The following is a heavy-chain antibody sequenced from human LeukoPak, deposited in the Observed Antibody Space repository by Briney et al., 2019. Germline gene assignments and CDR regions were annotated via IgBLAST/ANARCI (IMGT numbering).Heavy chain of an antibody. D-gene: IGHD3-3*01. CDR2: INPNSGDT. J-gene: IGHJ1*01. CDR1: GYTFTGYY. V-gene: IGHV1-2*02. Sequence: ASVKVSCKASGYTFTGYYMHWVRQAPGQGLEWMGWINPNSGDTNYAQKFQGRVTMTRDTSISTAYMELSRLRSDDTAVYYCARIYDFWSGYFQHWGQGTLVTVSS. CDR3: ARIYDFWSGYFQH.